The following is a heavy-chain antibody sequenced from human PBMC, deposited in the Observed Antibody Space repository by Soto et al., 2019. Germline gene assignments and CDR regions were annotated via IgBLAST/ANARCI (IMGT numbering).Heavy chain of an antibody. CDR1: GYTFTDYY. Sequence: QVQLVQSGAEVKKPGASVKVSCKASGYTFTDYYIYWVRQAPGQGLEWMGWINPNSGGTDYAQKFQGRVTMTTDTSINTAYMDLSRLRSDDTAVYYCARDNGYSSSDFDYWRQGSLVTVSS. CDR3: ARDNGYSSSDFDY. D-gene: IGHD6-19*01. CDR2: INPNSGGT. J-gene: IGHJ4*02. V-gene: IGHV1-2*02.